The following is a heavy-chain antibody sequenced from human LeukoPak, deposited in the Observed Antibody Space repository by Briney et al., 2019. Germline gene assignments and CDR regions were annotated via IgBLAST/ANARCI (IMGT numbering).Heavy chain of an antibody. Sequence: AAVKVSCKASGYTFTGYYMHWVRQAPGQGLEWMGWINPNSGGTKYAQQFQGRVTMTRDTSISTAYMELSRLRSDATAVYYCARGLLWFGESQQYNWFDRWGQGTLVTVSS. J-gene: IGHJ5*02. D-gene: IGHD3-10*01. CDR3: ARGLLWFGESQQYNWFDR. CDR2: INPNSGGT. V-gene: IGHV1-2*02. CDR1: GYTFTGYY.